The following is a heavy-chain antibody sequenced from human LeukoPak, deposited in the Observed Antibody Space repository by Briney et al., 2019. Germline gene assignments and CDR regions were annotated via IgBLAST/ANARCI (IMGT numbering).Heavy chain of an antibody. D-gene: IGHD1-26*01. J-gene: IGHJ4*02. CDR3: AGGHYPLEY. Sequence: PSETLSLTCSVSGGSINSGYWSWIRQPPGKGLEWIGLLYPSGSTNYNPSLKSRVTISVDTSRTQFSLRLSSMTAADTAVYYCAGGHYPLEYWGQGTLVTVSS. CDR2: LYPSGST. CDR1: GGSINSGY. V-gene: IGHV4-59*01.